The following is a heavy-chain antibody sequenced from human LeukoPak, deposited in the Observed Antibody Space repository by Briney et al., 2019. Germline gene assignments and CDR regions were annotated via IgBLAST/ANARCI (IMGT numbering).Heavy chain of an antibody. J-gene: IGHJ4*02. CDR3: ARHQHYDFLGSYSYS. CDR1: GFTVSSYS. Sequence: KSGGSLKRSCAASGFTVSSYSMNWVRQAPGKGLEWVSSISSSSRYIYYADSVKGRFTISRDNAKNSLYLQMNSLRAEDTAVYYIARHQHYDFLGSYSYSWAQVTWVTVSS. D-gene: IGHD3-3*01. V-gene: IGHV3-21*01. CDR2: ISSSSRYI.